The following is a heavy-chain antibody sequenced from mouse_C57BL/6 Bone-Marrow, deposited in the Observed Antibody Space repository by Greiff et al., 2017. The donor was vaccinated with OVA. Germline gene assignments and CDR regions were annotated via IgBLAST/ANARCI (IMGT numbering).Heavy chain of an antibody. CDR2: ISNGGGST. J-gene: IGHJ2*01. V-gene: IGHV5-12*01. D-gene: IGHD1-1*01. Sequence: DVMLVESGGGLVQPGGSLKLSCAASGFTFSDYYMYWVRQTPEKRLEWVAYISNGGGSTYYPDTVKGRFTISRDNAKNTLYLQMSRLKSEDTAMYYCAREGNYYGSSYPSFDYWGQGTTLTVSS. CDR3: AREGNYYGSSYPSFDY. CDR1: GFTFSDYY.